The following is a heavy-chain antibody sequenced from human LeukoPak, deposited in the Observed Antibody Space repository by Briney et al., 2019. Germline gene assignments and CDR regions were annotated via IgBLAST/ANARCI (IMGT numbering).Heavy chain of an antibody. CDR2: IYSGGST. V-gene: IGHV3-53*01. J-gene: IGHJ4*02. D-gene: IGHD6-19*01. CDR1: GFTVSSNY. CDR3: VGTLIAVAGTWDY. Sequence: GGSLRLSCAASGFTVSSNYMSWVRQAPGKGLEWVSVIYSGGSTYYADSVKGRFTISRDNSKNTLYLQMNSLRAEDTAVYYCVGTLIAVAGTWDYWGQGTLVTVSS.